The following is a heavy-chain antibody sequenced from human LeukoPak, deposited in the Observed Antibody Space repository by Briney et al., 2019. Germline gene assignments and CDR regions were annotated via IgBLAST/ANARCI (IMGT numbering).Heavy chain of an antibody. V-gene: IGHV4-34*01. D-gene: IGHD6-13*01. J-gene: IGHJ4*02. CDR2: INHSGST. CDR1: DGSFSGYY. Sequence: SENLSLTCSVYDGSFSGYYWSWIRQPPGKGLEWIGEINHSGSTNYNPSLKSRVTISVDTSKNQFSLKLSSVTAADTAVYYCARVGSSWYGQSSAYWGQGTLVTVSS. CDR3: ARVGSSWYGQSSAY.